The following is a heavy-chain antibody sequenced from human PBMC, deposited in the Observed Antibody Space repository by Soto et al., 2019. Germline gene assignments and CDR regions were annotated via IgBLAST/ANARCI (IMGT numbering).Heavy chain of an antibody. CDR1: DFDFSSYG. V-gene: IGHV3-30*03. J-gene: IGHJ4*02. D-gene: IGHD3-22*01. Sequence: PGGSLRLSYAAPDFDFSSYGIHWVRQAPGKGLEWVAASSYDGRETFYADSAKGRFTVSKEMSKNTAFLQMNSLRAEDTAVYYCATYYYDSSGYLFDSWGQGTLVPVSS. CDR3: ATYYYDSSGYLFDS. CDR2: SSYDGRET.